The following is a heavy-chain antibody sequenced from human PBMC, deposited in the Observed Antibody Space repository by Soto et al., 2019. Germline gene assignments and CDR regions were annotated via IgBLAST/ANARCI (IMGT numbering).Heavy chain of an antibody. V-gene: IGHV4-34*01. Sequence: SETLSLTCAVYGGSFSGYYWSWIRQPPGKGLEWIGEINHSGSTNYNPSLKSRVTISVDTSKNQFSLKLSSVTAADTAVYYCARNRRRITMIVVVIKGANWFDPWGQGTLVTVSS. J-gene: IGHJ5*02. D-gene: IGHD3-22*01. CDR1: GGSFSGYY. CDR3: ARNRRRITMIVVVIKGANWFDP. CDR2: INHSGST.